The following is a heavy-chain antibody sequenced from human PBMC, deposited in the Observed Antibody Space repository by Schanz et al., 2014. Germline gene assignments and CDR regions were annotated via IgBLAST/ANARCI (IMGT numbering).Heavy chain of an antibody. J-gene: IGHJ4*02. CDR2: IYYSGST. CDR1: AGSISGSGYY. CDR3: ARHWRRDYFDY. V-gene: IGHV4-39*01. D-gene: IGHD3-3*01. Sequence: QLQLQESGPGLVKPSETLSLTCTVSAGSISGSGYYWGWIRQPPGKGLEWIGTIYYSGSTYYDPPLESRVTIPVAPPKTQFPRKLTSVTAADTAVYYCARHWRRDYFDYRGRGTLVTVSS.